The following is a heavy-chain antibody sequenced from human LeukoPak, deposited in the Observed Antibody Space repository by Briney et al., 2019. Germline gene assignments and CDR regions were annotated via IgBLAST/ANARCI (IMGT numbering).Heavy chain of an antibody. D-gene: IGHD3-22*01. CDR1: VGTFSSYA. CDR2: IIPIFGIA. J-gene: IGHJ4*02. V-gene: IGHV1-69*04. Sequence: SVKVSCKASVGTFSSYAISWVRQAPGQGLEWMGRIIPIFGIANYAQKFQGRVTITSDKSTSTAYMELSSLRSEDTAVYYCARTLHYYDSSGFAYWGQGTLVTVSS. CDR3: ARTLHYYDSSGFAY.